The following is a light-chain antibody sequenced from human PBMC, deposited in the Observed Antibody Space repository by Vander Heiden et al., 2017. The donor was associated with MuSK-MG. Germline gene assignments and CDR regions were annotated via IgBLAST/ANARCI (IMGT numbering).Light chain of an antibody. CDR3: SSYAGSNNVV. CDR1: SSDVGGYNY. V-gene: IGLV2-8*01. J-gene: IGLJ2*01. CDR2: DVS. Sequence: QSALTQPPSPSGSPGQSVTISCTGTSSDVGGYNYVSWYQQHPGKAPKLMIYDVSQRPSGVPDRFSGSKSGNTASLTVSGLQAEDEADYYCSSYAGSNNVVFGGGTKLTVL.